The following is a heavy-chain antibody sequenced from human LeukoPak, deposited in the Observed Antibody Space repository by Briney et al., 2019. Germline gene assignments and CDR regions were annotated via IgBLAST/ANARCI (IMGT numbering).Heavy chain of an antibody. CDR3: RWRTQSNYYYYYMDV. J-gene: IGHJ6*03. V-gene: IGHV4-39*07. CDR2: IYYSGST. CDR1: GGSISSSSYY. Sequence: SETLSLTCTVSGGSISSSSYYWGWIRQPPGKGLEWIGSIYYSGSTYYNPSLKSRVTISVDTSKNQFSLKLSSVAAADTAVYYCRWRTQSNYYYYYMDVWGKGTTVTVSS. D-gene: IGHD4-23*01.